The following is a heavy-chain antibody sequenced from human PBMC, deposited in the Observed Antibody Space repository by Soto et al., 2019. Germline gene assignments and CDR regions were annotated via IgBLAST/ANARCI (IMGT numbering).Heavy chain of an antibody. CDR1: GGSISNYY. Sequence: QVQLQEAGPGLVKPSETLSLTCTVPGGSISNYYWTWIRQFPGKRLEWIAHIHNSGNTNSNPSLKSRVTISLDTSKNQISLRLTSVTAADTAMYYCARLQYTVVTPIDMWGQGKMVTDSS. V-gene: IGHV4-59*01. CDR2: IHNSGNT. J-gene: IGHJ3*02. CDR3: ARLQYTVVTPIDM. D-gene: IGHD2-21*02.